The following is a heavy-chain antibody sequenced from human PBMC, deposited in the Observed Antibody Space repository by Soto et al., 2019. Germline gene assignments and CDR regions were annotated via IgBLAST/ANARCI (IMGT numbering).Heavy chain of an antibody. Sequence: GSLRLSCAASGFTFSNYWMHWVRQGPGKGLVWVSRINSDGSSTSYADSVKGRFTISRDNAKNTLYLQMNSLRAEDTAVYYCARDPAPSGWYDYWGQGTLVTVSS. CDR2: INSDGSST. CDR3: ARDPAPSGWYDY. V-gene: IGHV3-74*01. CDR1: GFTFSNYW. D-gene: IGHD6-19*01. J-gene: IGHJ4*02.